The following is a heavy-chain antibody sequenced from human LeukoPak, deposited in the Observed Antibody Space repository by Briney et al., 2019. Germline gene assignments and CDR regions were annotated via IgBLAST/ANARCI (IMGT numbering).Heavy chain of an antibody. V-gene: IGHV4-34*01. CDR1: GGSFSGYY. D-gene: IGHD5-12*01. Sequence: SETLSLTCAVYGGSFSGYYWSWIRQPPGKGLEWIGEINHSGSTNYNPSLKSRVTISVDTSKNQFSLKLSSVTAADTAVYYCARWLRLRRYFDLWGRGTLVTVSS. J-gene: IGHJ2*01. CDR2: INHSGST. CDR3: ARWLRLRRYFDL.